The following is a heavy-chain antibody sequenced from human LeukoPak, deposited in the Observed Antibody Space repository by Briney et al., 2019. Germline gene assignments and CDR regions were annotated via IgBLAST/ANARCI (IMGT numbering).Heavy chain of an antibody. CDR1: GGSISSYY. CDR2: IYYSGST. J-gene: IGHJ5*02. V-gene: IGHV4-59*01. Sequence: SETLSLTCTVSGGSISSYYWSWIRQPPGKGLEWIGYIYYSGSTNYNPSLKSRVTISVDTSKNQFSLKLGSVTAADTAVYYCARAFTNPNYDFWSGYPQTNWFDPWGQGTLVTVSS. D-gene: IGHD3-3*01. CDR3: ARAFTNPNYDFWSGYPQTNWFDP.